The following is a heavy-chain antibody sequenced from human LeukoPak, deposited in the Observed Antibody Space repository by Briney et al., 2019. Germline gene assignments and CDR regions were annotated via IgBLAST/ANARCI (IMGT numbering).Heavy chain of an antibody. Sequence: GASVKVSCKASGYRFTDYYMHWVRQAPGQGLEWMGWINPINGDTIYAQKFRGRVTVTRDTSITTAYMELSRLRSDDTAVYYCASGDHRGGDYSSGNWGQGTPVTVSS. J-gene: IGHJ4*02. V-gene: IGHV1-2*02. CDR1: GYRFTDYY. D-gene: IGHD4-17*01. CDR3: ASGDHRGGDYSSGN. CDR2: INPINGDT.